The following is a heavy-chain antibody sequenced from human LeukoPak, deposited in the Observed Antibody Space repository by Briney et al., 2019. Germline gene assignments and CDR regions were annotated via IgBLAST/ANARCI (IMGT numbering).Heavy chain of an antibody. Sequence: KPSETLSLTCTVSGGSISSSRYYWCWMRQPPGKGLEWIGSIYYSGSNYYNPSLKSRVTISVDTSKNQFSLKLSSVTAADTAVYYCARTVVPAAIPLYYYYYMDVWGKGTTVTVSS. J-gene: IGHJ6*03. V-gene: IGHV4-39*01. CDR3: ARTVVPAAIPLYYYYYMDV. D-gene: IGHD2-2*02. CDR2: IYYSGSN. CDR1: GGSISSSRYY.